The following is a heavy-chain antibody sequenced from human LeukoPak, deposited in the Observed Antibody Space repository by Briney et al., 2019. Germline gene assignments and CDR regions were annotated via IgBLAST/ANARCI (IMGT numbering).Heavy chain of an antibody. J-gene: IGHJ5*02. D-gene: IGHD3-22*01. CDR3: ATNYYDSSGYYSNNWFDP. V-gene: IGHV4-34*01. CDR2: INHSGST. CDR1: GGSFSGYY. Sequence: PSETLSLTCAVYGGSFSGYYWSWIRQPPGKGLEWIGEINHSGSTNYNPSLKSRVTISVDTSKNQFSLKLSSVTAADTAVYYCATNYYDSSGYYSNNWFDPWGQGTLVTVSS.